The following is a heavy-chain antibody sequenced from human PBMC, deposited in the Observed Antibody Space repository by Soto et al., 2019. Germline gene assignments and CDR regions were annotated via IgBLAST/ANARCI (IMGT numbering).Heavy chain of an antibody. V-gene: IGHV4-59*08. CDR3: ASHKASSTVTPTYYFDY. Sequence: TCTVPGGSISSYYWSWIRQPPGKGLEWIGNIYYSGSTNYNPSLKSRVTISVDTSKKQFSLKLSSVTAADKAVDYCASHKASSTVTPTYYFDYFGQGTLVTVSS. CDR2: IYYSGST. D-gene: IGHD4-17*01. J-gene: IGHJ4*02. CDR1: GGSISSYY.